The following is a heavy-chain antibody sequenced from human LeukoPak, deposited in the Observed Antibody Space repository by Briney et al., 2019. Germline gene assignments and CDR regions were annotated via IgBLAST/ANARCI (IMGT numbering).Heavy chain of an antibody. CDR2: ISSSSSYI. CDR1: GFTFSSYS. D-gene: IGHD3-22*01. Sequence: GGSLRPSCAASGFTFSSYSMNWVRQAPGKGLEWVSSISSSSSYIYYADSVKGRFTISRDNAKNSLYLQMNSLRAEDTAVYYCARPQWLFRNDAFDIWGQGTMVTVSS. V-gene: IGHV3-21*01. CDR3: ARPQWLFRNDAFDI. J-gene: IGHJ3*02.